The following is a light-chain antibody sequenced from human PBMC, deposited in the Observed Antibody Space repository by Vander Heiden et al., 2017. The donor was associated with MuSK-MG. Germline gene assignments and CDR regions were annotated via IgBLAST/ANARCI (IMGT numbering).Light chain of an antibody. CDR1: SSNVGSNP. J-gene: IGLJ2*01. V-gene: IGLV1-44*01. CDR2: TST. CDR3: AAWDDSLNGHVV. Sequence: QSVLPQPPSASGTPGQRVTISPSGSSSNVGSNPVTWYQQLPGTAPKLLIYTSTQRPSGVPDRFSGSKSGTSASLAISGLQSEDEADYYCAAWDDSLNGHVVFGGGTKLSVL.